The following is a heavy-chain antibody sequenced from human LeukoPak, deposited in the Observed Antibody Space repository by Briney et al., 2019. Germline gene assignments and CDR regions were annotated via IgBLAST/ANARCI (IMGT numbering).Heavy chain of an antibody. D-gene: IGHD6-19*01. CDR2: FDPEDGET. V-gene: IGHV1-24*01. Sequence: ASVKVSCKVSGYTLTELSMHWVRLAPGKGLEWMGGFDPEDGETIYAQKFQGRVTMTEDTSTDTAYMELSSLRSEDTAVYYCATKEGSGWYYYYGMDVWGQGTTVTVSS. CDR3: ATKEGSGWYYYYGMDV. J-gene: IGHJ6*02. CDR1: GYTLTELS.